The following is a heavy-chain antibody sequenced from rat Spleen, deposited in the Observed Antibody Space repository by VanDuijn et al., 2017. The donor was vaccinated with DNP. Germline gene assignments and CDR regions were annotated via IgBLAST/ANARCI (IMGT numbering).Heavy chain of an antibody. CDR1: GFTFSDYF. D-gene: IGHD1-4*01. Sequence: EVQLAESGGGLVRPGRSLKLSCAASGFTFSDYFMAWVRQAPTKGLEWVATISYDGSSTYYRDSVKGRFIISRNNAKSTLYLQMDSLRSDDTATYYCAGRPPPTRGPFDYWGQGIMVTVSS. CDR3: AGRPPPTRGPFDY. J-gene: IGHJ2*01. V-gene: IGHV5-7*01. CDR2: ISYDGSST.